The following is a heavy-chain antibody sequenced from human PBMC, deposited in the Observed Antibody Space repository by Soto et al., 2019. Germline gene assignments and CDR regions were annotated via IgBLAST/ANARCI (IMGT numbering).Heavy chain of an antibody. Sequence: PSETLSLTCAVNGESFSCYYWSWIRQPPGKGLEWIGEIFRGGHTNYSPSLKSRVTISVDTSKNRFSLELTSVTAADTAVYYCARPHYDSNTFYSFFDYWDQGTLVTVSS. J-gene: IGHJ4*02. CDR1: GESFSCYY. V-gene: IGHV4-34*12. D-gene: IGHD3-22*01. CDR3: ARPHYDSNTFYSFFDY. CDR2: IFRGGHT.